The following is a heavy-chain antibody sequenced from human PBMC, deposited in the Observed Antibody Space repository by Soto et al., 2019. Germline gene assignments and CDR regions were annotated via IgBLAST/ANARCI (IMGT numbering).Heavy chain of an antibody. V-gene: IGHV4-30-4*01. CDR1: GCSISSGNFY. CDR2: IYFSGST. D-gene: IGHD1-26*01. J-gene: IGHJ4*02. Sequence: VQLQESGPGLVRPSETLSLTCTVSGCSISSGNFYWSWIRQPPGKGLEWIGYIYFSGSTSYSPSLKSRLTISLNTSNHQFSLKLTSVTAADTAVYYCAHDSHGGNTYFDLWGQGALGTVSS. CDR3: AHDSHGGNTYFDL.